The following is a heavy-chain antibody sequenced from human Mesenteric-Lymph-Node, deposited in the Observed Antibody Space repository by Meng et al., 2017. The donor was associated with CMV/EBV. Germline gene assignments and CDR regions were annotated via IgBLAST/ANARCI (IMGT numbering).Heavy chain of an antibody. D-gene: IGHD3-16*01. CDR2: TYYRSEFYN. CDR1: GHSISSNNAA. CDR3: AYFGDLPPLW. J-gene: IGHJ4*02. V-gene: IGHV6-1*01. Sequence: QPQHVGQGLVRSVPTLSVTCTISGHSISSNNAAWNWTSHAPSRGLAWLGRTYYRSEFYNDYAVSVTSLISVTLDTSKNQLSLHLHFVTPEDTAVYYCAYFGDLPPLWWGQGTLVTVSS.